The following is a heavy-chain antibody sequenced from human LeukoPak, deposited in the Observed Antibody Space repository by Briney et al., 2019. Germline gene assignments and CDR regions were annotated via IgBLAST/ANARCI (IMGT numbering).Heavy chain of an antibody. CDR3: AKEIVGATTAFDY. Sequence: GGSLRLSCAASGFTLSSHGMHWVRQAPGKGLEWVSAISGSGGSTYYADSVKGRFTISRDNSKNTLYLQMNSLRAEDTAVYYCAKEIVGATTAFDYWGQGTLVTVSS. D-gene: IGHD1-26*01. CDR1: GFTLSSHG. J-gene: IGHJ4*02. CDR2: ISGSGGST. V-gene: IGHV3-23*01.